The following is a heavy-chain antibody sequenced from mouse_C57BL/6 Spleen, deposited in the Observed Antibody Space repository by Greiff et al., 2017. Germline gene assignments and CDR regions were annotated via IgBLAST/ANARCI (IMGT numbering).Heavy chain of an antibody. CDR2: IRSKSSNYAT. Sequence: EVQLVESGGGLVQPKGSLKLSCAASGFTFHPYAMHWVRQAPGKGLEWVARIRSKSSNYATYYADSVKDRFTISRDDSQSMLYLQMNNLKTEDTAMYYCVGEADPPYLYYYAMDYWGQGTSVTVSS. J-gene: IGHJ4*01. CDR3: VGEADPPYLYYYAMDY. CDR1: GFTFHPYA. V-gene: IGHV10-3*01.